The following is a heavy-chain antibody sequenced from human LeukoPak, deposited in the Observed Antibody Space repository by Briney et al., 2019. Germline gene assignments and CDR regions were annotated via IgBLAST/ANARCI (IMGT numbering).Heavy chain of an antibody. CDR1: GFTFSSYA. CDR3: ARVDSGYDAY. J-gene: IGHJ4*02. CDR2: ISGSGGST. D-gene: IGHD5-12*01. V-gene: IGHV3-23*01. Sequence: GGSLRLSCSASGFTFSSYAMSWVRQAPGKGLEWVSAISGSGGSTYYADSVKGRFTISRDNSKNTLYLQMNSLRAEDTAVYYRARVDSGYDAYWGQGTLVTVSS.